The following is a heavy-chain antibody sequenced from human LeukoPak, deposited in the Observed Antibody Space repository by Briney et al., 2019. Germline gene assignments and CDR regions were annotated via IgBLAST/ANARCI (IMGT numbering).Heavy chain of an antibody. CDR3: ARGRGRAAAGTWFDR. J-gene: IGHJ5*02. Sequence: ASVKVSCKASGYTFTGYYMHWVRQAPGQGLEWMGWINPNSGGTNYAQKFQGRVTMTRDTSISTAYMELSRLRSDDTAVYYCARGRGRAAAGTWFDRWGQGTLVTVSS. V-gene: IGHV1-2*02. CDR2: INPNSGGT. CDR1: GYTFTGYY. D-gene: IGHD6-13*01.